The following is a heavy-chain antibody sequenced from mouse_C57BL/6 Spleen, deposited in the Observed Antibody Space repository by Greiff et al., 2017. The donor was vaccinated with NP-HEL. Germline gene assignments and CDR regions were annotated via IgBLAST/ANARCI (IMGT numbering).Heavy chain of an antibody. CDR2: ISSGSSTI. Sequence: EVKVVESGAGLVKPGASLKLSCAASGFTFSDYGMHWVRQAPEQGLEWVAYISSGSSTIYYADTVKGRSTISTDNAKNTLYLEMTSLRSEDTAMYYCARSDYYGSSDYFDYWGQGTTPTVSS. J-gene: IGHJ2*01. CDR1: GFTFSDYG. V-gene: IGHV5-17*01. D-gene: IGHD1-1*01. CDR3: ARSDYYGSSDYFDY.